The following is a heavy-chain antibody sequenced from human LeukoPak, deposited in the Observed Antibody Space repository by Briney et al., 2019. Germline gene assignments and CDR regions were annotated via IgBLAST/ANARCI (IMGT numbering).Heavy chain of an antibody. CDR1: GFTSSSNT. CDR3: ARHRSCDY. Sequence: GRTLRLSCAASGFTSSSNTIDWVRRGPGEGLEWVSSITRDTSYIYYADSVMGRFTISRDNAKNSLYLQMNSQRAEDTAVYYCARHRSCDYWGQGTLVTVSS. CDR2: ITRDTSYI. J-gene: IGHJ4*02. V-gene: IGHV3-21*01.